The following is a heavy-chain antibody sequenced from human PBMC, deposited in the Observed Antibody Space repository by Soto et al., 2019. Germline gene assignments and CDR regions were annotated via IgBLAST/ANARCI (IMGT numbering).Heavy chain of an antibody. CDR2: IYYSGST. V-gene: IGHV4-30-4*01. CDR1: GGSISSGDYY. Sequence: QVQLLESGPGLVKPSQTLSLTCTVSGGSISSGDYYWSWIRQPPGKGLEWIGYIYYSGSTYYNPSLKSRVTISVDTSKNQFSLKLSSVTAADTAVYYCARADMVGGDGVDYWGQGTLVTVSS. D-gene: IGHD1-26*01. CDR3: ARADMVGGDGVDY. J-gene: IGHJ4*02.